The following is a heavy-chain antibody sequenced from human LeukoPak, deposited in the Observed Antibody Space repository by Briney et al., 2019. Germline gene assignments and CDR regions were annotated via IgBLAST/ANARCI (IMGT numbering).Heavy chain of an antibody. Sequence: SGTLSLTCAVSGGSISSSNWWSWVRQPTGKGLEWIGEIYHSGSTNYNPSLKSRVTISVDKSKNQFSLKLSSVTAADTAVYYCARAGPTGTTGTTGFGWFDPWGQGTLVTVSS. D-gene: IGHD1-1*01. CDR2: IYHSGST. V-gene: IGHV4-4*02. CDR3: ARAGPTGTTGTTGFGWFDP. J-gene: IGHJ5*02. CDR1: GGSISSSNW.